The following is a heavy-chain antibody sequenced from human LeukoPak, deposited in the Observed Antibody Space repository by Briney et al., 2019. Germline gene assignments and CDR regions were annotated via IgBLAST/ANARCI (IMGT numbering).Heavy chain of an antibody. J-gene: IGHJ3*02. D-gene: IGHD3-22*01. V-gene: IGHV3-74*01. Sequence: GGCLRLSCAASGFTLSNHWMHWVRQAPGKGLVWVSRISGDEIWTSYADSVKGRFIISRDNAKDTLYLQMNSLRTEDTAVYYCAREYNSGPKQTDAFDIWGQGTMVTVSS. CDR3: AREYNSGPKQTDAFDI. CDR2: ISGDEIWT. CDR1: GFTLSNHW.